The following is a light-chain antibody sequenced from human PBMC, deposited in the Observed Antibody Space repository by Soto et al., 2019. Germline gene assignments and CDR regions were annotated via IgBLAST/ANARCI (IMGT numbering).Light chain of an antibody. J-gene: IGLJ2*01. CDR3: QTWDSSTVV. Sequence: SYELTQPPSVSVSPGQTASITCSGEKLGDKYVCWYQQKPGQSPVLIVYQDTKRPSGIPERFSGSNSGNTATLTISGTQAMDEADYYCQTWDSSTVVFGGGTKLTVL. CDR2: QDT. V-gene: IGLV3-1*01. CDR1: KLGDKY.